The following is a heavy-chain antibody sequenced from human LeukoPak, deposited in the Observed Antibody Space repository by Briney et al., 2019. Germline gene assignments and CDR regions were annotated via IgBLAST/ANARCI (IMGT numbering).Heavy chain of an antibody. V-gene: IGHV4-59*01. CDR1: GGSISSYY. D-gene: IGHD5-12*01. CDR3: ARNRVRKRGYSGYEQYYLDY. Sequence: SETLSLTCTVSGGSISSYYWSWIRQPPGKGLEWIGYIYYSGSTNYNPSLKSRVTISVDTSKNQFSLKLSSVTAADTAVYYCARNRVRKRGYSGYEQYYLDYWGQGTLVTVSS. CDR2: IYYSGST. J-gene: IGHJ4*02.